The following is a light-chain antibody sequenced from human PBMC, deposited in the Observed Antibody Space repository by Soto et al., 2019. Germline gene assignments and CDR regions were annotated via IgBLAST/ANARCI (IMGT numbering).Light chain of an antibody. CDR1: QSVSNH. CDR3: QLRRDWPPFT. V-gene: IGKV3-11*01. J-gene: IGKJ2*01. Sequence: EIVLTQSPATLSLSPGERATLSCRASQSVSNHLAWYQQKPGQAPRLLIYDASNRATGIPARFSGSESGTDFTLSSSSLVPEDFAVYYCQLRRDWPPFTCGQGTKLDIK. CDR2: DAS.